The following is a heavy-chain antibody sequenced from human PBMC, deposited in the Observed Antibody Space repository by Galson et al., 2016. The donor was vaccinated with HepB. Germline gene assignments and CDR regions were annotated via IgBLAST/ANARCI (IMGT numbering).Heavy chain of an antibody. CDR2: ITGSGSGT. D-gene: IGHD6-13*01. V-gene: IGHV3-23*01. CDR3: AKVTRPGISAPRYGMDV. Sequence: SLRLSCAASGFTFSDYAMTWVRQAPGKGLEWVSGITGSGSGTYNGDSVTGRFAIFRDNSKNTLFLQMNNLRAEDTALYYCAKVTRPGISAPRYGMDVWGRGTTVTVSS. CDR1: GFTFSDYA. J-gene: IGHJ6*04.